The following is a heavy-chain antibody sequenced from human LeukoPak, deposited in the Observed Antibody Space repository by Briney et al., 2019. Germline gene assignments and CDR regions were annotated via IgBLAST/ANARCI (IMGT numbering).Heavy chain of an antibody. CDR2: IDPSDSYT. D-gene: IGHD3-16*01. CDR1: GYSFTSYW. J-gene: IGHJ3*02. CDR3: ARALRITFGGGRGAFDI. V-gene: IGHV5-10-1*01. Sequence: GESLKISCKGSGYSFTSYWISWVRQMPGKGLEWMGNIDPSDSYTNYSPSFQGHLTISADKSISTAYLQWSSLKASDTAMYYCARALRITFGGGRGAFDIWGQGTKVTVSS.